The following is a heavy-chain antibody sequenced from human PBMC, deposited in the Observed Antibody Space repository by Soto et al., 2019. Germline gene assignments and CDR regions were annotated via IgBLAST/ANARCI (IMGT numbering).Heavy chain of an antibody. J-gene: IGHJ6*02. CDR2: ISYSGST. D-gene: IGHD3-10*01. CDR1: GGSISSDDYY. Sequence: PSETLSLTCTVSGGSISSDDYYWSWFRQPPGKGLEWIGYISYSGSTYYIPSLKSRVSISVDTSKNQFSLKLSSVTAADTAMYYCARHFGSGSYLYHYYGMDVWGQGTTVTVS. CDR3: ARHFGSGSYLYHYYGMDV. V-gene: IGHV4-30-4*01.